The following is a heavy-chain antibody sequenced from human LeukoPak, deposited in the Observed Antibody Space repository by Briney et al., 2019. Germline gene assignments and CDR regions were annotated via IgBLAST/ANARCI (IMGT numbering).Heavy chain of an antibody. J-gene: IGHJ4*02. CDR1: GGTFSSYA. Sequence: SVKVSCKASGGTFSSYAISWVRQAPGQGLEWMGGIIPIFGTANYAQKFQGRVTITADESTSTAYMELSSLRSEDTAVYYCARVLAYCGGDCYGYWGQGTLVTVSS. D-gene: IGHD2-21*01. V-gene: IGHV1-69*13. CDR3: ARVLAYCGGDCYGY. CDR2: IIPIFGTA.